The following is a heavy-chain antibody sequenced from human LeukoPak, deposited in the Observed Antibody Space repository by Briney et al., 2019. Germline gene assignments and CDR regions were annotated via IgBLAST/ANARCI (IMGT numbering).Heavy chain of an antibody. CDR3: ASYGSGSYSTGGFDY. Sequence: ASVKVSCKASGGTFSSYAISWVRQAPGQGLEWMGRIIPILGIANYAQKFQGRVTITADKSTSTAYMELSSLRSEDTAVYYCASYGSGSYSTGGFDYWGQGTLVTVSS. CDR1: GGTFSSYA. V-gene: IGHV1-69*04. CDR2: IIPILGIA. J-gene: IGHJ4*02. D-gene: IGHD3-10*01.